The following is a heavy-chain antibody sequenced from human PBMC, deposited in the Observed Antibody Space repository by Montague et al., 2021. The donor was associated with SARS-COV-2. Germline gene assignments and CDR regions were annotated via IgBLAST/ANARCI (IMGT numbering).Heavy chain of an antibody. CDR2: ISGDGNYV. CDR3: AKNGATSQPYDDY. CDR1: GFTFTSYA. Sequence: SLRLSCAASGFTFTSYAMTWVRQAPGKGLEWVSAISGDGNYVYYTDSVKGRFTFSRDNSKNTLYLQMNSLRADDTAVYYCAKNGATSQPYDDYWGQGTLVTVSS. V-gene: IGHV3-23*01. J-gene: IGHJ4*02. D-gene: IGHD5-12*01.